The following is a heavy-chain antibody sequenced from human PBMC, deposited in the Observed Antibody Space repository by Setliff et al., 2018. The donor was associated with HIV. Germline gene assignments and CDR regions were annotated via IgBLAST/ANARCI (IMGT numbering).Heavy chain of an antibody. CDR3: ARDPRGYSSGWSSYYFDY. CDR1: GGSFRGYY. CDR2: INHSGST. Sequence: SETLSLTCAVYGGSFRGYYWSWIRQPPGKGLEWIGEINHSGSTNYNPSLKSRVTISVDTSKSQFSLKLSSVTAADTAVYYCARDPRGYSSGWSSYYFDYWGQGTLVTVSS. J-gene: IGHJ4*02. D-gene: IGHD6-19*01. V-gene: IGHV4-34*01.